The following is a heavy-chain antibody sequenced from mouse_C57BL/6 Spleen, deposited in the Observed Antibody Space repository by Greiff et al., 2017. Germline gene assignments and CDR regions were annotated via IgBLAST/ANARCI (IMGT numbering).Heavy chain of an antibody. J-gene: IGHJ2*01. V-gene: IGHV2-4*01. CDR3: AKEYYGLDY. Sequence: QVQLQQSGPGLIQPSQSLSITCTVSGFSLTNYGVQWIRQPPGQGLEWLGVIWSGGNTDYNAAFISRLSISKDNSKSQVFFKMNSLQADDTAIYYCAKEYYGLDYWGQGTTLTVSS. CDR2: IWSGGNT. D-gene: IGHD1-2*01. CDR1: GFSLTNYG.